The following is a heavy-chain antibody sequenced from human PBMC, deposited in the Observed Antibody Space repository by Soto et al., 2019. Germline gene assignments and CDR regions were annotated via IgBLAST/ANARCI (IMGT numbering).Heavy chain of an antibody. J-gene: IGHJ4*02. Sequence: QVQLVQSGPEVKKPGASVKVSCKTSGYTFTDYGISWVRQAPGQGLEWMGWISTSKGNTNYAQKFKGRVTMTTDTSTSTGYMELRSLRSDDTAVYYCATRSPAFDYWGQGTLVTVSS. CDR2: ISTSKGNT. V-gene: IGHV1-18*01. CDR1: GYTFTDYG. CDR3: ATRSPAFDY.